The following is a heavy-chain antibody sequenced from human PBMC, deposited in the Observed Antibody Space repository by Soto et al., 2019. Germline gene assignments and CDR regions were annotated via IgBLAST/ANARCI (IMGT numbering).Heavy chain of an antibody. CDR2: INHSGST. Sequence: XETLSLTCAVYGGAFSGYYWSCIRQPPGKGLEWIGEINHSGSTNYNPSLKSRVTISVDTSKNQFSLKLSSVTAADTAVYYCARGGYAFWSGYPRRAYGMDVWGQGTKVTVYS. CDR1: GGAFSGYY. J-gene: IGHJ6*02. CDR3: ARGGYAFWSGYPRRAYGMDV. V-gene: IGHV4-34*01. D-gene: IGHD3-3*01.